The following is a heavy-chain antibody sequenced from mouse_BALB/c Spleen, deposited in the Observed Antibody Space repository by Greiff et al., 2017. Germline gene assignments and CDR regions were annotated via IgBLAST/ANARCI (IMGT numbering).Heavy chain of an antibody. CDR3: AREDSGNYTWCFDV. CDR2: INPGSGGT. CDR1: GYAFTNYL. V-gene: IGHV1-54*01. J-gene: IGHJ1*01. Sequence: VQLQQSGAELVRPGTSVKVSCKASGYAFTNYLIEWVKQRPGQGLEWIGVINPGSGGTNYNEKFKGNATLTADKSSSTAYMQLSSLTSDDSAVYFCAREDSGNYTWCFDVWGAGTTVTVSA. D-gene: IGHD2-1*01.